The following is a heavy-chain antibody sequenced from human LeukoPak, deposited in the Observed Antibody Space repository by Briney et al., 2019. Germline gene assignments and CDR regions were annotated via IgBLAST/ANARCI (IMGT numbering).Heavy chain of an antibody. CDR2: INPNSGGT. V-gene: IGHV1-2*02. CDR1: GYTFTGYY. J-gene: IGHJ5*02. D-gene: IGHD3-22*01. CDR3: TSDTYYYDSTGLGHRFDP. Sequence: GASVKVSCKASGYTFTGYYMHWVRQAPGQGLEWMGWINPNSGGTNYAQKFQGRVTMTWDTSISTAYMELSSLRSDDTAVYYCTSDTYYYDSTGLGHRFDPWGQGTLVTVSS.